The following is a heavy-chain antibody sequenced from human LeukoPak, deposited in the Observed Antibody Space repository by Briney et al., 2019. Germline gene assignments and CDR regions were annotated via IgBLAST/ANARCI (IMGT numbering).Heavy chain of an antibody. V-gene: IGHV1-18*01. Sequence: ASVKVSCKASGYTFTSYGISWVRQAPGQGLEWMGWISAYNGNTNYAQKLQGRVTMTTDTSTSTAYMELRNLRSDDTAVYYCARDPYILTGYLYFDYWGQGTLVTVSS. D-gene: IGHD3-9*01. J-gene: IGHJ4*02. CDR2: ISAYNGNT. CDR1: GYTFTSYG. CDR3: ARDPYILTGYLYFDY.